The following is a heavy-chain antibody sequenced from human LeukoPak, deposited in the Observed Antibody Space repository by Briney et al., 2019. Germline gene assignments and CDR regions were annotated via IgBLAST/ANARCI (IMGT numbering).Heavy chain of an antibody. CDR1: GFTFSSYS. D-gene: IGHD3-10*01. J-gene: IGHJ4*02. CDR2: ISSSSSYI. V-gene: IGHV3-21*01. CDR3: ARDRITMVRRFDY. Sequence: GGSLRLSCAASGFTFSSYSMNWVRQAPGKGLEWVSSISSSSSYIYYADSVKGRFTISRDNAKNSLYLQMNRLRAEDTAVYYCARDRITMVRRFDYWGQGTLVTVSS.